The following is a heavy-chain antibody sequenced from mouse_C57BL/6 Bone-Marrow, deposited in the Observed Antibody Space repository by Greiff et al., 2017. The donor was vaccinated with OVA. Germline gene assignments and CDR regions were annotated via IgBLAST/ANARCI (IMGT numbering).Heavy chain of an antibody. Sequence: QVQLQQSGPGLVAPSQSLSITCTVSGFSLTSYGVHWVRQPPGKGLEWLVVIWSDGSTTYNSALKSRKSISKDDSKSQVFLKMNSLQTDDTAMYXCARHRLTGRGYYFDYWGQGTTLTVSS. J-gene: IGHJ2*01. D-gene: IGHD4-1*01. CDR1: GFSLTSYG. V-gene: IGHV2-6-1*01. CDR3: ARHRLTGRGYYFDY. CDR2: IWSDGST.